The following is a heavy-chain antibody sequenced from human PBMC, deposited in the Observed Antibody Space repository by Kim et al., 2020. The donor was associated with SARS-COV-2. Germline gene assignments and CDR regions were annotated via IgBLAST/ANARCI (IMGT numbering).Heavy chain of an antibody. V-gene: IGHV3-30*18. J-gene: IGHJ2*01. CDR1: GFTFSSYG. Sequence: GGSLRLSCAASGFTFSSYGMHWVRQAPGKGLEWVAVISYDGSNKFYADYVKGRFTISRDNSKNTLYLQVNSLRAEDTAVYYCAKDGYNFRWYFDLWGRGT. D-gene: IGHD1-1*01. CDR3: AKDGYNFRWYFDL. CDR2: ISYDGSNK.